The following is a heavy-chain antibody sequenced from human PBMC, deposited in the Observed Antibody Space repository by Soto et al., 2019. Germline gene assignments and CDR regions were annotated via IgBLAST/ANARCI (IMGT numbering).Heavy chain of an antibody. Sequence: GESLKISCKGSGYSFTTYWTGWVRQLPGKGLEWMGIIYPGDSETRYSPSFRGQVTISADKTINTAYLQWNSLQASDTAMYYCARRSGRDFWYFDLWSRGTLVTVSS. V-gene: IGHV5-51*01. CDR2: IYPGDSET. CDR1: GYSFTTYW. J-gene: IGHJ2*01. CDR3: ARRSGRDFWYFDL. D-gene: IGHD2-15*01.